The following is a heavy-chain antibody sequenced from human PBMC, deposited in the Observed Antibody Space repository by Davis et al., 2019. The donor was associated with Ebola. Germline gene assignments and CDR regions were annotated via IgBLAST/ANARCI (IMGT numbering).Heavy chain of an antibody. CDR2: VSHSERER. Sequence: GESLKISCAASGFPFLDYAMHWVRQAPGKGLEWVAVVSHSERERFYADSVKGRFTISRDNSENTLYLQMNSLTADDTSVYYCARAGFDEVLDYWGQGTPVTVSS. CDR3: ARAGFDEVLDY. CDR1: GFPFLDYA. D-gene: IGHD3-3*01. V-gene: IGHV3-30*04. J-gene: IGHJ4*02.